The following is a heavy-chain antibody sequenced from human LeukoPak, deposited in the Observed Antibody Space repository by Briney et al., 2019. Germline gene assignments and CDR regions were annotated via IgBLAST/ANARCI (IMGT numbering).Heavy chain of an antibody. J-gene: IGHJ4*02. D-gene: IGHD3-3*01. CDR2: IKQDGSEI. Sequence: GGSLRLSCAASGFTFTNYWVSWVRQAPGKGLEWVGNIKQDGSEIDSVDSVKGRFTIYRDNAKNSLYLQMNSLRAEDTAVYYCARQGGFWSGYPYYMDVWGQGTLVTVSS. CDR1: GFTFTNYW. V-gene: IGHV3-7*01. CDR3: ARQGGFWSGYPYYMDV.